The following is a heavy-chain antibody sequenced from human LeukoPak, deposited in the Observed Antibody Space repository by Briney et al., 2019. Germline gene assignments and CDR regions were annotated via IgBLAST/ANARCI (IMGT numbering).Heavy chain of an antibody. J-gene: IGHJ4*02. CDR1: GGSINRYY. Sequence: PSETLSLTCTVSGGSINRYYWTWIRQPPGKGLEWIEYIYYSGSTNYNPSLKNRVTISVDTSKNQFSLKLSSVTAADTAVYYCARVSSSSWFAPFDYWGQGTLVTVSS. CDR3: ARVSSSSWFAPFDY. V-gene: IGHV4-59*01. D-gene: IGHD6-13*01. CDR2: IYYSGST.